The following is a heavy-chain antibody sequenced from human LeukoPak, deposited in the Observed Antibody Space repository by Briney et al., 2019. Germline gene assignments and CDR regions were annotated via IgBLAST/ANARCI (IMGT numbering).Heavy chain of an antibody. D-gene: IGHD1-26*01. V-gene: IGHV3-21*01. Sequence: GGSLRLSCAASGFTFSSYSMNWVRQAPGKGLEWVSSISSRSSYIYYADSVKGRFTISRDNAKNSLYLQMNSLRAEDTAVYYCASLSYSGSYRWGDYWGQGTLVTVSS. CDR2: ISSRSSYI. CDR3: ASLSYSGSYRWGDY. CDR1: GFTFSSYS. J-gene: IGHJ4*02.